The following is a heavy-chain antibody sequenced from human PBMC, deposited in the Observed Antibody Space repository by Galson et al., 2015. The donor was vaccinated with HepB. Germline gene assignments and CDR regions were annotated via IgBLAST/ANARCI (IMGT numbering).Heavy chain of an antibody. CDR2: IDYRGST. D-gene: IGHD6-19*01. CDR3: ARRGLITVAGINHWYFDL. CDR1: GGSISSSYYY. V-gene: IGHV4-39*01. J-gene: IGHJ2*01. Sequence: SETLSLTCTVSGGSISSSYYYWGWIRQPPGKGLEWIGIIDYRGSTYDNPSLNSRVTISIDTSKNQFSLKLTSVTAADTAVYYCARRGLITVAGINHWYFDLWGRGTLVTVSS.